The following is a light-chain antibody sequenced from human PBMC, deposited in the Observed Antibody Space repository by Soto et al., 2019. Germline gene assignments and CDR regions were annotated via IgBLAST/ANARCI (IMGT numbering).Light chain of an antibody. CDR1: QSVSSN. V-gene: IGKV3-15*01. CDR3: QQDNNWHQW. CDR2: GAS. J-gene: IGKJ1*01. Sequence: EIVLTQSPATLSVSPGERATLSCRASQSVSSNLARYQQKPGQAHRLLIYGASTRATGIPARFSGSRSGTEFTLTISSLQSEDFAVYDCQQDNNWHQWVGQGTKVDIK.